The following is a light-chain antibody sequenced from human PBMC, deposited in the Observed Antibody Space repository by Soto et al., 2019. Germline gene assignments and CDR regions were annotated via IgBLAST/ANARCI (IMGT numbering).Light chain of an antibody. V-gene: IGKV3-15*01. J-gene: IGKJ2*01. CDR2: GAS. CDR3: QQYQNWYT. CDR1: QSVSSN. Sequence: EIVMTQSPATLSVSPGERATLSCRASQSVSSNLAWYQQKPGQAPRLLIYGASTRATGIPARFSGSGSGTEFTLTISSLQSEDFAVYYCQQYQNWYTFGQGTKVDI.